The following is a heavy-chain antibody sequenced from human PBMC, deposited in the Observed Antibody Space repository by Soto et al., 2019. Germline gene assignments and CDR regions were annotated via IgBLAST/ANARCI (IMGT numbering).Heavy chain of an antibody. J-gene: IGHJ4*02. CDR1: GFPFGENA. V-gene: IGHV3-23*01. Sequence: PGGSLRLSCAASGFPFGENAMSWVRQAPGKGLEWVSGISDSGATTYYADSVRGRFTISRGNSKNTLYLQMKSLRAEDSASYYCAKEDTSSGSLDYWGQGALVTVSS. CDR3: AKEDTSSGSLDY. CDR2: ISDSGATT. D-gene: IGHD6-19*01.